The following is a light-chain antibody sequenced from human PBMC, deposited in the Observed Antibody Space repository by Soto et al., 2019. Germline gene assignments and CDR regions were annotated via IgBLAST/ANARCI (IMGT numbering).Light chain of an antibody. J-gene: IGKJ2*01. CDR3: QQYGSSPYT. V-gene: IGKV3-20*01. CDR2: GAS. CDR1: QSVSSSY. Sequence: ETVLTQSPGTLSLSPGERATLSCRASQSVSSSYLAWYQQKPGQAPRLLIYGASSRATGIPDRFSGSGSGTDFTLTISRLEPEDFAVYYCQQYGSSPYTFGQGTKLAIK.